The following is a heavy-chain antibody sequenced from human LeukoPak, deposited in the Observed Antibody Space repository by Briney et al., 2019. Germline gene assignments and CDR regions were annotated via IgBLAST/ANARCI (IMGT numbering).Heavy chain of an antibody. V-gene: IGHV4-59*01. Sequence: PSETLSLTCTVSGGSISTYYWTWIRQPPGKGLEWIGYIYYSGSANYNPSLKSRVTMSVDTSMNQFSLKLSSVTAADTAVYYCAVGWPIEYWGQGTLVTVSS. CDR3: AVGWPIEY. CDR2: IYYSGSA. CDR1: GGSISTYY. J-gene: IGHJ4*02. D-gene: IGHD6-19*01.